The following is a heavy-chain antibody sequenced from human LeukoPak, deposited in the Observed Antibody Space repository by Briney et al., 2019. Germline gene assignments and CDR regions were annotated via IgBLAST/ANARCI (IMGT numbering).Heavy chain of an antibody. D-gene: IGHD6-13*01. V-gene: IGHV3-23*01. CDR3: AKRASSWKKSNIDY. J-gene: IGHJ4*02. Sequence: PGGSLRLSCAASGFTFSSYAMGWVRQAPGKGLEWVSAISGSGGSTYYADSVKGRFTISRDNSKNTLYLQMNSLRAEDTAVYYCAKRASSWKKSNIDYWGQGTLVTVSS. CDR2: ISGSGGST. CDR1: GFTFSSYA.